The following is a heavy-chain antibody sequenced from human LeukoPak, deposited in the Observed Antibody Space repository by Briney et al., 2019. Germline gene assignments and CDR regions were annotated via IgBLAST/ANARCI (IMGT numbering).Heavy chain of an antibody. D-gene: IGHD6-6*01. V-gene: IGHV4-34*01. CDR3: ARVEEGSSSHFDY. Sequence: GSLRLSCAASGFTFSSYEMNWIHQPPGKGLEWIGEINHSGSTNYNPSLKGRVTISVDTSKNQFSLKLSSVTAADTAVYYCARVEEGSSSHFDYWGQGTLVTVSS. J-gene: IGHJ4*02. CDR2: INHSGST. CDR1: GFTFSSYE.